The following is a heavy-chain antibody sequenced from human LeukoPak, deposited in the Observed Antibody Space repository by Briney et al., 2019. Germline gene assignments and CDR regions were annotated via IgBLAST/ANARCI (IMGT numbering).Heavy chain of an antibody. J-gene: IGHJ6*02. CDR3: ARRSGWSYYYYGMDV. CDR2: INPSGGST. Sequence: ASVKVSCKASGYTFTSYYMHWVRQAPGQGLEWMGIINPSGGSTSYAQKFQGRVTMTRDTSTSTVYMELSSLRSEDTAVYYCARRSGWSYYYYGMDVWGQGTTVTVSS. D-gene: IGHD6-19*01. V-gene: IGHV1-46*01. CDR1: GYTFTSYY.